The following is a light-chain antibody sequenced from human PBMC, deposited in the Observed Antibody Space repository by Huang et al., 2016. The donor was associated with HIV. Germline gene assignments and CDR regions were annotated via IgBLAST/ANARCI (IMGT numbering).Light chain of an antibody. J-gene: IGKJ2*01. CDR2: DAS. Sequence: EIVLTQSPATLSLSPGERATLSCRASQRVSSYLAWDQQKPGQAPRLLIQDASPRVPGIPARFSGSVSGTDFTRTISSLEPKDFAVYYCQQRSNWPPTYTFGQGTKLEI. V-gene: IGKV3-11*01. CDR3: QQRSNWPPTYT. CDR1: QRVSSY.